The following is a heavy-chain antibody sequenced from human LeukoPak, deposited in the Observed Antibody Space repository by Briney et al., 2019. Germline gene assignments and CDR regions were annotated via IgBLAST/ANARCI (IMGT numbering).Heavy chain of an antibody. CDR3: AREVMGNDRGAFDT. V-gene: IGHV3-13*01. D-gene: IGHD2-21*01. Sequence: GGSLRLSCAASRFTFSRYEIHWVRQGTGRGLEWVSAIGTAGDTFYEGSVKGRFTISRENAKNSVYLQMNSLRAGDTAVYYCAREVMGNDRGAFDTWGQGTMVTVSS. CDR2: IGTAGDT. CDR1: RFTFSRYE. J-gene: IGHJ3*02.